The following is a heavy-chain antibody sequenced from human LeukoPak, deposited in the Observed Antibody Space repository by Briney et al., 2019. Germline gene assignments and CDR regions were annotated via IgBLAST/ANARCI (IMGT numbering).Heavy chain of an antibody. V-gene: IGHV7-4-1*01. CDR3: VSIGSDAFDI. J-gene: IGHJ3*02. Sequence: ASVKVSCKASGYTFTSYAMNWVRQAPGQGLEFMGWINTYTGNPTYAQAFTGRFVFSLDTSVSTAYLQIGSLKTEDTAVYYCVSIGSDAFDIWGQGTMVTVSS. CDR1: GYTFTSYA. CDR2: INTYTGNP.